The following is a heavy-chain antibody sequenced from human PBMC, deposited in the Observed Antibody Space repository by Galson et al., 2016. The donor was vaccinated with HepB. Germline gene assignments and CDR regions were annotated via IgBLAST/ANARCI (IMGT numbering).Heavy chain of an antibody. CDR2: LSDSGGST. V-gene: IGHV3-23*01. J-gene: IGHJ3*02. CDR3: AKDGAFSDTWYTRVMHAFEI. D-gene: IGHD3-3*02. CDR1: GITFSRYA. Sequence: SLRLSCAASGITFSRYAMSWVRQAPGKGLEWVSGLSDSGGSTDYTGSVKGRFTISRDNSKNTLYLQMNSLRAEDTAVYYCAKDGAFSDTWYTRVMHAFEIWGQGTMVTVSS.